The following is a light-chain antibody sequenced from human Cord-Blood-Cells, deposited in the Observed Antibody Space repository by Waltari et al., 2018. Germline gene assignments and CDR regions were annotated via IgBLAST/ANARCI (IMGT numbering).Light chain of an antibody. Sequence: QSALTQPASVSGSPGQSITISCTGTSSDDGSYNLVSWYQQHPGKAPKLMIYEGSKRPSGVSNQFSGSKSGNTASLTISGLQAEDEADYYCCSYAGSSTFYVFGTGTKVTVL. J-gene: IGLJ1*01. CDR1: SSDDGSYNL. CDR2: EGS. V-gene: IGLV2-23*01. CDR3: CSYAGSSTFYV.